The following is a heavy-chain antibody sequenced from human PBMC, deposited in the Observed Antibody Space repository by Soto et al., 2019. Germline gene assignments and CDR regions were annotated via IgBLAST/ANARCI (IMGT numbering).Heavy chain of an antibody. CDR3: ARAPGRRYYHSAHY. D-gene: IGHD3-22*01. CDR2: IYYTGST. CDR1: GGSISSGGYY. Sequence: TLSLTCTVSGGSISSGGYYWSWIRQHPGKGLEWIGYIYYTGSTYYNPSLKIRVTISVDTPKTQFPLRLSSMPPAKTAVYSCARAPGRRYYHSAHYWGQGTLVTVSS. J-gene: IGHJ4*02. V-gene: IGHV4-31*03.